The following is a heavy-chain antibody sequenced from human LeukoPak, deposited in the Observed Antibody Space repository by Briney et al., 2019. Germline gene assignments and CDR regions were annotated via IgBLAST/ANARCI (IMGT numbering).Heavy chain of an antibody. CDR2: IGAYNGDT. V-gene: IGHV1-18*01. Sequence: ASVKLSCKPSGYTFTNYGISWVRQAPGQGLEWMGWIGAYNGDTNYAQKLQGRVTMTTDTSTSTAYMELRSLRSDDTAVYYCVRDHCSGGSSPSFDHWGQGTLVTVSS. CDR1: GYTFTNYG. D-gene: IGHD2-15*01. CDR3: VRDHCSGGSSPSFDH. J-gene: IGHJ4*02.